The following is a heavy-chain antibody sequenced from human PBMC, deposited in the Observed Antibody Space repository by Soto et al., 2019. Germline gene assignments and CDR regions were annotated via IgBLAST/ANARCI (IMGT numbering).Heavy chain of an antibody. V-gene: IGHV3-33*01. Sequence: PGGSLRLSCAASGFTFSSYGMHWVRQAPGKGLEWVAVIWYDGSNKYYADSVKGRFTISRDNSKNTLYLQMNSLRAEDTAVYYCARDRSEEYYFDYWGQGTLVTVSS. J-gene: IGHJ4*02. CDR1: GFTFSSYG. D-gene: IGHD3-10*01. CDR3: ARDRSEEYYFDY. CDR2: IWYDGSNK.